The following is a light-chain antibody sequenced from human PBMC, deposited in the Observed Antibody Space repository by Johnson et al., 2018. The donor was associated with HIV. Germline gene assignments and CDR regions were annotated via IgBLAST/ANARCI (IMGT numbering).Light chain of an antibody. CDR3: GTWDSSLNTFV. V-gene: IGLV1-51*01. Sequence: QSVLTQPPSVSAAPGQKVTISCSGSSSNIGNNYVSWYQQLPGTAPKLLIYDNNKRPSGIPDRFSGSKSGTSATLAITGLQPGAEADYSCGTWDSSLNTFVFGTGTRVTVL. CDR2: DNN. CDR1: SSNIGNNY. J-gene: IGLJ1*01.